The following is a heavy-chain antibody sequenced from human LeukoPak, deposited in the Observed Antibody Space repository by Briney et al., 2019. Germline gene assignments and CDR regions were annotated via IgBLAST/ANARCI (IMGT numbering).Heavy chain of an antibody. J-gene: IGHJ4*02. Sequence: SETLSLTCTVSGGSISSYYWRWLRQPAGKGLEWIGRIYSSGSTNYNPSLKSRVTMSVDTSKNQFSLKLRSVTAADTAVYYCAREVRSSGYSLDYWGQGTLVTVSS. CDR2: IYSSGST. V-gene: IGHV4-4*07. CDR3: AREVRSSGYSLDY. D-gene: IGHD3-22*01. CDR1: GGSISSYY.